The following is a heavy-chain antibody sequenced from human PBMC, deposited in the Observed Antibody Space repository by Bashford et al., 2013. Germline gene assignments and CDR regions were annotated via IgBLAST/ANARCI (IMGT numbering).Heavy chain of an antibody. CDR1: GGSLSGYY. J-gene: IGHJ4*02. Sequence: SETLSLTCGVYGGSLSGYYWSWIRQPPGKGLEWIGEINQSGGTNYNPSLKSRVIISVDTSKRQFSLNMSSVTAADTAVFYCARSSSWYLHVGYWGQGTLVTVSS. D-gene: IGHD6-13*01. CDR3: ARSSSWYLHVGY. V-gene: IGHV4-34*01. CDR2: INQSGGT.